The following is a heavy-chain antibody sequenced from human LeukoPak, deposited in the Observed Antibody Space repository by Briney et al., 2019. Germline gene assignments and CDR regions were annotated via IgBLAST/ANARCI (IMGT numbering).Heavy chain of an antibody. CDR2: ISAYNGNT. V-gene: IGHV1-18*01. CDR3: ARDYYDSSGYYPRFFDYYYGMDV. CDR1: GYTFTSYG. D-gene: IGHD3-22*01. J-gene: IGHJ6*02. Sequence: ASVKVSCKASGYTFTSYGISWVRQAPGQGLEWMGWISAYNGNTNYAQKLQGRATMTTDTSTSTAYMELRSLRSDDTAVYYCARDYYDSSGYYPRFFDYYYGMDVWGQGTTVTVSS.